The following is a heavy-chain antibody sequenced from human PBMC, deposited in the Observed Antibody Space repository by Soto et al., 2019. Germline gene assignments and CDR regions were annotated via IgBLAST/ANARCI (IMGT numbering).Heavy chain of an antibody. CDR3: ARELEQWMVQYYSYGMDV. J-gene: IGHJ6*02. V-gene: IGHV4-31*03. D-gene: IGHD6-19*01. CDR1: GGSITSGGNY. Sequence: TLSLTCSVSGGSITSGGNYWSWIRQHPGKGLEWIGNIYYNGNTYYNPSLKNRVIISLDTTKSQFSLKLSSVTAADTAVYYCARELEQWMVQYYSYGMDVWGQGTTVTVSS. CDR2: IYYNGNT.